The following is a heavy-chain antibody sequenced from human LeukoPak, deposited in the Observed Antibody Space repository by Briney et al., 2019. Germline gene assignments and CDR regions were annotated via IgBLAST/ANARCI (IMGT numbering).Heavy chain of an antibody. D-gene: IGHD3-10*01. Sequence: PSETLSLTCTVSGGSISSYHWSWIRQPPGKGLEWIGYIYYSGSTNYNPSLKSRVTMSVDTSKNQFSLKLSSVTAADTAVYYCARDFGDPYGSGGRFDPWGQGTLVTVSS. CDR3: ARDFGDPYGSGGRFDP. CDR2: IYYSGST. CDR1: GGSISSYH. V-gene: IGHV4-59*12. J-gene: IGHJ5*02.